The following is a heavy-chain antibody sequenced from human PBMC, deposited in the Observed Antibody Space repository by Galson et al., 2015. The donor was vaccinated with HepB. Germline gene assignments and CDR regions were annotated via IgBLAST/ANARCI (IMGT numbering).Heavy chain of an antibody. CDR2: IKQDGSEK. D-gene: IGHD1-26*01. V-gene: IGHV3-7*01. J-gene: IGHJ2*01. Sequence: SLRLSCAASGFTFSSYWMSWVRQAPGKGLEWVANIKQDGSEKYYVDSVKGRFTISRDNAKNSLYLQMNSLRAEDTAVYYCARALIRYGSVGAIFDLWGRGTLVTVSS. CDR1: GFTFSSYW. CDR3: ARALIRYGSVGAIFDL.